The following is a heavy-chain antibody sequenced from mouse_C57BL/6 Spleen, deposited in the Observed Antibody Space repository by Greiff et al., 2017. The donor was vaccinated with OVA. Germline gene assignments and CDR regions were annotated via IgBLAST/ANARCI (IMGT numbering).Heavy chain of an antibody. CDR2: IDPSDSYT. J-gene: IGHJ3*01. V-gene: IGHV1-69*01. D-gene: IGHD3-3*01. CDR3: ARGGRGFAY. CDR1: GYTFTSYW. Sequence: QVQLQQSGAELVMPGASVKLSCKASGYTFTSYWMHWVKQRPGQGLEWIGEIDPSDSYTNYNQKFKGKSTLTVDKSSSTAYMQLSSLTSEDSAVYYCARGGRGFAYWGQGTLVTVSA.